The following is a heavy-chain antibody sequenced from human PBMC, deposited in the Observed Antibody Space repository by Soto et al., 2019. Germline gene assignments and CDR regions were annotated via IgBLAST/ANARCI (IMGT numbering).Heavy chain of an antibody. Sequence: SGPTLVNPTQTLTLACTFSGFSLSTSGMRVSWIRQPPGKALEWLARIDWDDDKLYSTSLKTRLTISKDTSKNQVVLTMTNMDPVDTATYYCARSIVAAGNRWFDPWGQGTLVTVSS. CDR2: IDWDDDK. CDR1: GFSLSTSGMR. D-gene: IGHD6-13*01. J-gene: IGHJ5*02. CDR3: ARSIVAAGNRWFDP. V-gene: IGHV2-70*04.